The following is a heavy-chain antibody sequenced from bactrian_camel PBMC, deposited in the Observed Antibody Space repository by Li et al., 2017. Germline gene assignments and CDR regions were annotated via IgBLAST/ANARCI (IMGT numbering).Heavy chain of an antibody. CDR2: ISDDGTYT. CDR3: AKEDPDAGRAV. CDR1: GFTFRSYA. V-gene: IGHV3S31*01. Sequence: DVQLVESGGGLVQPGGSLKLSCAASGFTFRSYAMSWVRQAPGKGLELVSTISDDGTYTSYADSVKGRFTLSRDDAKNELYLQLNSLKTEDTAMYYCAKEDPDAGRAVWGQGTQVTVS. J-gene: IGHJ4*01. D-gene: IGHD6*01.